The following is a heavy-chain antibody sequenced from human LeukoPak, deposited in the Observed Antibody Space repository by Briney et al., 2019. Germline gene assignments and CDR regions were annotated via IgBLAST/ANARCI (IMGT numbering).Heavy chain of an antibody. J-gene: IGHJ4*02. CDR2: IIPSLGTA. CDR1: GDTFSSSA. V-gene: IGHV1-69*13. CDR3: AHTLPGGINFSFDY. Sequence: ASVKVSCKVFGDTFSSSAISWVRQAPGQGLECMGGIIPSLGTANYARKFRGRVTITADESTSTAYMELSSLTSDDTAVYYCAHTLPGGINFSFDYWGQGTLVTVPS. D-gene: IGHD1-26*01.